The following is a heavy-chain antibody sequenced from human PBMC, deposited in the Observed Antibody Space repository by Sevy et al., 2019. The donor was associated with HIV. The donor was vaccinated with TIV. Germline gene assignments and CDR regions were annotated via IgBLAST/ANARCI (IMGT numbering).Heavy chain of an antibody. Sequence: GGSLRLSCAASGFTFDDYPMHWVRQAPGKGLEWVSGISWNSASTGYADSVKGQFTISRDNAKKYLYLQMNSLRAEDTAFYYCGKDIRNYEGDYYHFYGMDVWGQGTTVTVSS. J-gene: IGHJ6*02. CDR3: GKDIRNYEGDYYHFYGMDV. CDR2: ISWNSAST. D-gene: IGHD4-4*01. V-gene: IGHV3-9*01. CDR1: GFTFDDYP.